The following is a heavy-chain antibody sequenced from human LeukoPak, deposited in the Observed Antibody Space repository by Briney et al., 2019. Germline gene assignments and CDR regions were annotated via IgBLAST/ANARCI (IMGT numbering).Heavy chain of an antibody. Sequence: KPGGPLRLSCVASGFTFSFYTMNWVRQAPGQGLEWVSSISSYSHYLYYADSVKGRFTISRDNAKNSVYLEMNSLRAEDTAVYFCARDLRPDVPTAPTPDSWGQGTLVTVSS. CDR1: GFTFSFYT. CDR3: ARDLRPDVPTAPTPDS. J-gene: IGHJ5*02. CDR2: ISSYSHYL. D-gene: IGHD2-21*02. V-gene: IGHV3-21*06.